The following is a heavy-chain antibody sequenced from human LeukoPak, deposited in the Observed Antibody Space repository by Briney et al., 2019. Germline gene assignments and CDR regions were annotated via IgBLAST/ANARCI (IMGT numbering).Heavy chain of an antibody. CDR3: ARDLVIPYYYGSGSPNYFDY. D-gene: IGHD3-10*01. CDR1: GFTFSSYG. V-gene: IGHV3-20*04. J-gene: IGHJ4*02. Sequence: GRSLRLSCAASGFTFSSYGMHWVRQAPGKGLEWVSGINWNGGSTGYADSVKDRFTISRDNAKNSLYLQMNSLRAEDTAVYYCARDLVIPYYYGSGSPNYFDYWGQGTLVTVSS. CDR2: INWNGGST.